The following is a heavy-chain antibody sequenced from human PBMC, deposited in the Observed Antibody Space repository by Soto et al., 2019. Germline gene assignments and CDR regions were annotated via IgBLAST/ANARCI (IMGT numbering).Heavy chain of an antibody. CDR3: ASGAATKILVLMYFGLEI. CDR2: VIPVFRAA. Sequence: QVQLVQSGAEVKKPGSSVRVSCKASGATLYTFINYGLSWVRQAPGQGLEWMGGVIPVFRAANHAQKFQGRATIGAVESTRTVNMDLRSLSTEGTAVNYGASGAATKILVLMYFGLEIWGQGTLVTVSS. CDR1: GATLYTFINYG. D-gene: IGHD5-12*01. V-gene: IGHV1-69*12. J-gene: IGHJ3*02.